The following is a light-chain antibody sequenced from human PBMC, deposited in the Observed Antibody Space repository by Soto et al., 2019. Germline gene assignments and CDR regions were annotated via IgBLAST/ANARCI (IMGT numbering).Light chain of an antibody. CDR3: QQYAGSPRT. V-gene: IGKV3-20*01. CDR2: SAS. J-gene: IGKJ1*01. CDR1: QSVHNNF. Sequence: EIVLTQSPGTLSLSPGERATLSCRASQSVHNNFLAWYQQKPGQAPRLLIYSASRRATGIPDRFTGSGSGTDFTLTINRVEPEDFAVYFCQQYAGSPRTFGQGTKVDIK.